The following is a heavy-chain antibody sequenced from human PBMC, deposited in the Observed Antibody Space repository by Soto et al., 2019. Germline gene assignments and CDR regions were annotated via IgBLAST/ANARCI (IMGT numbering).Heavy chain of an antibody. J-gene: IGHJ4*02. D-gene: IGHD2-15*01. V-gene: IGHV3-13*01. CDR2: IGTVGDA. CDR3: ARGVGWKQKCYFDS. CDR1: GFPFSSYD. Sequence: GGSLRLSCAVSGFPFSSYDMHWVRQVIGKGLEWVSAIGTVGDAYCPASVMGRFTISRENAKNSLYLQMNSLRAGDTAVYYCARGVGWKQKCYFDSWGQGTLVTVSS.